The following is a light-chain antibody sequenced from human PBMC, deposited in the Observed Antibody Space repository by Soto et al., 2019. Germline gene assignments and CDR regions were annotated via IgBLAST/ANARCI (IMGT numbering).Light chain of an antibody. J-gene: IGLJ2*01. Sequence: QSALTQPASVSGSPGQSITISCTGTSSDVGGYNYVSWYQQHPGKAPNLIIYDVSNRPSGVSNRFSGSKSGNTASLTISGLQAEDEADYYCSSYTSSSTLDVVFGGGSQLTVL. CDR3: SSYTSSSTLDVV. CDR1: SSDVGGYNY. CDR2: DVS. V-gene: IGLV2-14*01.